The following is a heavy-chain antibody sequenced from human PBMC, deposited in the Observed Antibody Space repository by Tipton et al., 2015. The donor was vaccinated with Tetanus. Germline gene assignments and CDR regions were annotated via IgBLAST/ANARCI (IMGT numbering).Heavy chain of an antibody. CDR3: AREGAPRAFDI. CDR2: IHYSGST. V-gene: IGHV4-31*03. CDR1: GDSISSGGHY. Sequence: TLSLTCSVSGDSISSGGHYWGWIHQHPGKGLEWIGNIHYSGSTFYNPSLKSRVTISVDTSKNQFSLKLNSVTAADTAVNYCAREGAPRAFDIWGQGTMVTVSS. J-gene: IGHJ3*02.